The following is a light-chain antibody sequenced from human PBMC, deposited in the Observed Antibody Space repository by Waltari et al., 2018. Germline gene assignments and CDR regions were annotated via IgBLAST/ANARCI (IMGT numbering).Light chain of an antibody. CDR2: DAS. Sequence: EIVLTQSPGTLSLSPGERATLSCRASQSFTRDLAWYQHRPGQAPRLLIYDASTRAAGVADRFSGSGSGSDFSLTISRLEPEDFAGYYCQHYVSLPVTFGQGTRVEIK. V-gene: IGKV3-20*01. J-gene: IGKJ1*01. CDR1: QSFTRD. CDR3: QHYVSLPVT.